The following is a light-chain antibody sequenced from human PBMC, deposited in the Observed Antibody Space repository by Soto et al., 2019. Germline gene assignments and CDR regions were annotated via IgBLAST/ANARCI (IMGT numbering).Light chain of an antibody. CDR2: GAS. Sequence: ETVLTQSPGTLSLSPGERATLSCRASQSVGSSYLAWYQQKPGQAPRLLVYGASSRATGIPDRFSGSGSGIDFTLTISRLEHEDFGVYYCQQDGSSPHTFGQGTKLEI. CDR3: QQDGSSPHT. J-gene: IGKJ2*01. V-gene: IGKV3-20*01. CDR1: QSVGSSY.